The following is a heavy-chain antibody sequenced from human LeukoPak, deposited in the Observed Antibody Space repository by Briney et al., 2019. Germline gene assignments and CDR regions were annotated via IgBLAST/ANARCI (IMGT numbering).Heavy chain of an antibody. CDR2: ISGSGGST. J-gene: IGHJ4*02. Sequence: TGGSLRLSCAASGFIFSSYGMSWVRQAPGKGLEWVSAISGSGGSTYYADSVKGRFTISRDNSKNTLYLQMNNLRAEDTAVYYCARDLRFGEPLNYWGQGTLVTVSS. D-gene: IGHD3-10*01. CDR1: GFIFSSYG. V-gene: IGHV3-23*01. CDR3: ARDLRFGEPLNY.